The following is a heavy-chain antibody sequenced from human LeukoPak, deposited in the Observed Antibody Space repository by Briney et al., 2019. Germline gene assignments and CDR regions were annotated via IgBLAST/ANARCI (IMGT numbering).Heavy chain of an antibody. J-gene: IGHJ4*02. CDR3: ARQIAVAGNFDY. D-gene: IGHD6-19*01. CDR2: ISGSGGST. Sequence: PGGSLRLSCAASGWVRQAPGKGLEWVSAISGSGGSTYYADSVKGRYTISRDNSKNTLYLQMNSLRAEDTAVYYCARQIAVAGNFDYWGQGTLVTVSS. CDR1: G. V-gene: IGHV3-23*01.